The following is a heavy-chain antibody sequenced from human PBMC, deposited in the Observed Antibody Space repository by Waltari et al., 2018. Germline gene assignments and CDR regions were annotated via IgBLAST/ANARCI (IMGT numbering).Heavy chain of an antibody. CDR1: EFTFSSYA. CDR2: ISYNERNI. D-gene: IGHD3-22*01. V-gene: IGHV3-30*04. Sequence: QVRLVDSGGVVVQPGRSLRLPCAASEFTFSSYALHWVRQAPGKGLEWVSVISYNERNIYYVDSVKGRFTISRDNSKKMLYLQMNNLRAEDTAVYYCARDYCDRTNCHGMDVWGQGTTVTVSS. CDR3: ARDYCDRTNCHGMDV. J-gene: IGHJ6*02.